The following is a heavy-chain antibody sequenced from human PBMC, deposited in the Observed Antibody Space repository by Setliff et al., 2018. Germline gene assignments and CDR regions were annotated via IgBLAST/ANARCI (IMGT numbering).Heavy chain of an antibody. CDR3: ATSDWYAAFDH. V-gene: IGHV3-7*01. Sequence: SLRLSCAASGFTFTNYWINWVRQAPGKGLEWVANIKQDESEKHYVGSVKGRLTISRDNARNSVYLQMNSLRAEDAAVYYCATSDWYAAFDHWGQGTLVTVSS. J-gene: IGHJ4*02. D-gene: IGHD6-19*01. CDR1: GFTFTNYW. CDR2: IKQDESEK.